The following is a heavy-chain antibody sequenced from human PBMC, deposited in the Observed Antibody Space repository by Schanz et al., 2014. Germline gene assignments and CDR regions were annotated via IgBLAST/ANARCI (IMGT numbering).Heavy chain of an antibody. V-gene: IGHV3-9*01. Sequence: EAQLLESGGGLVQPGGSLRLSCAASGFNFKAYAMSWVRQAPGKGLEWVSGISWNSGSIDYADSVKGRFTISRDNAKNSLYLQMNSLRAEDTALYYCAKDGIMVQGVIWERYFDSWGQGTLVTVSS. CDR2: ISWNSGSI. D-gene: IGHD3-10*01. J-gene: IGHJ4*02. CDR3: AKDGIMVQGVIWERYFDS. CDR1: GFNFKAYA.